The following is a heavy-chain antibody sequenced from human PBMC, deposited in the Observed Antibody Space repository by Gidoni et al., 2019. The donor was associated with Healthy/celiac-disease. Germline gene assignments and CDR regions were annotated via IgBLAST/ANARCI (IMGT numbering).Heavy chain of an antibody. D-gene: IGHD3-9*01. CDR2: ISSSSSTI. CDR1: GFTFSSDS. Sequence: GESGGGLVQPGGSLRLSCAASGFTFSSDSMNWVRQAPGKGLEWVSYISSSSSTIYYADSVKGRFTISRDNAKNSLYLQMNSLRAEDTAVYYCAKRGMDYDILTGLDVWGQGTTVTVSS. V-gene: IGHV3-48*01. J-gene: IGHJ6*02. CDR3: AKRGMDYDILTGLDV.